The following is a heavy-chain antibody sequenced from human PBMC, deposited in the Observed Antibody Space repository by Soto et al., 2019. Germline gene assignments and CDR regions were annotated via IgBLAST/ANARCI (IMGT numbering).Heavy chain of an antibody. J-gene: IGHJ4*02. Sequence: QVQLVQSGAEVKKPGASVKVSCKASGYTFTGYYIHWVRQAPGQGLEWMGWINPNSGVTKYPQKFQGRVTMTRDTSIRTVYMSRTRLKCDDTAVYFCARDLAKAGGSAGFDYWGQGTLVAVSS. CDR1: GYTFTGYY. CDR3: ARDLAKAGGSAGFDY. D-gene: IGHD2-15*01. CDR2: INPNSGVT. V-gene: IGHV1-2*02.